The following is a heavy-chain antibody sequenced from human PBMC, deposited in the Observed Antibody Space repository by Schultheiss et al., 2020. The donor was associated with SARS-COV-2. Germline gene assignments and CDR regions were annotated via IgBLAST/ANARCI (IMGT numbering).Heavy chain of an antibody. CDR3: ARGFDY. V-gene: IGHV1-69*13. Sequence: SVKVSCKASGYTFTSYGISWVRQAPGQGLEWMGGIIPIFGTANYAQKFQGRVTITADESTSTAYMELSRLRSDDTALYYCARGFDYWGQGTLVTVSS. CDR2: IIPIFGTA. J-gene: IGHJ4*02. CDR1: GYTFTSYG.